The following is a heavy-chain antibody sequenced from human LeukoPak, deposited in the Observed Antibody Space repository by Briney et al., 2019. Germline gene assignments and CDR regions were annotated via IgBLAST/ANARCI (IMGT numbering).Heavy chain of an antibody. CDR3: AKILNAMYFDL. V-gene: IGHV3-23*01. CDR2: ISGTT. D-gene: IGHD2-2*01. Sequence: GASLRLSCAASGFTFSSYAMNWVRQAPGKGLEWVSTISGTTYYADSVKGRFSISRDDSQNMLFLQMDNLRADDTAVYYCAKILNAMYFDLWGRGTLVTFSS. J-gene: IGHJ2*01. CDR1: GFTFSSYA.